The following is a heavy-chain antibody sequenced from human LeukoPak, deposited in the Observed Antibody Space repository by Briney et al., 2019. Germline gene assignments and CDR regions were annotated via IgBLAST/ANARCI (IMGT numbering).Heavy chain of an antibody. CDR1: GGSISSGGYY. D-gene: IGHD1-26*01. CDR2: IYHSGST. V-gene: IGHV4-30-2*01. Sequence: PSQTLSLTCTVSGGSISSGGYYWSWIRQPPGKGLEWIGYIYHSGSTYYNPSLKSRVTISVDRSKNQFSLKLSSVTAADTAVYYCARARGSYSFDYWGQGTLVTVSS. J-gene: IGHJ4*02. CDR3: ARARGSYSFDY.